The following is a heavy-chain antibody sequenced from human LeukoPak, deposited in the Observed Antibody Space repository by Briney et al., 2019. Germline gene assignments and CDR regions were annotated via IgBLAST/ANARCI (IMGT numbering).Heavy chain of an antibody. V-gene: IGHV3-43*01. CDR2: NWHGTT. CDR1: GFTFEEYT. J-gene: IGHJ4*02. Sequence: GGSLRLSCAASGFTFEEYTMHWVRQAPGKTLEWASLNWHGTTYYRDSLKGRFTISRDNSKDSLYLQINTLRSEDTAFYYCVKDLSYESSGSVFEYWGQGTLVTVSS. D-gene: IGHD3-22*01. CDR3: VKDLSYESSGSVFEY.